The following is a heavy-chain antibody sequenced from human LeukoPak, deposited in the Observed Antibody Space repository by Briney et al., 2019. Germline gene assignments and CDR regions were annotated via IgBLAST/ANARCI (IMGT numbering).Heavy chain of an antibody. Sequence: ASVKVSCKASGYTFTGYYMHWVRQAPGQGLEWMGWINPNSGGTNYAHKFQGRVTMTRDTSISTAYMELSRLRSDDTAVYYCARDVAYYGSGSYYDNWFDPWGQGTLVTVSS. V-gene: IGHV1-2*02. J-gene: IGHJ5*02. CDR3: ARDVAYYGSGSYYDNWFDP. CDR2: INPNSGGT. D-gene: IGHD3-10*01. CDR1: GYTFTGYY.